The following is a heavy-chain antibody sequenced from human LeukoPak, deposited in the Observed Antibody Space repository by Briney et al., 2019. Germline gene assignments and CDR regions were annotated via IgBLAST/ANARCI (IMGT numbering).Heavy chain of an antibody. D-gene: IGHD6-13*01. J-gene: IGHJ4*02. CDR3: ARDYYGSSWYAPGAFDY. CDR2: ISAYNGNT. Sequence: ASVKVSCKASGYTFTSYGISWVRQAPGQGLEWMGWISAYNGNTNYAQKLQGRVTMTTDTSTSTAYMELRSLRSDDTAVYYCARDYYGSSWYAPGAFDYWGQGTLVTVSS. CDR1: GYTFTSYG. V-gene: IGHV1-18*01.